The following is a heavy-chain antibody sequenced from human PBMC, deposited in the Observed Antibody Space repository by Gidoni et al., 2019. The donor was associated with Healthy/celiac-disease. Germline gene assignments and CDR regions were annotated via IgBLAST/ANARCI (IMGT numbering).Heavy chain of an antibody. Sequence: QVQLVESGGGVVQPGRSLRLSCAASGFTFSSYGMHWVRQAPGKGLEWVAVISYDGSNKYYADSVKGRFTISRDNSKNTLYLQMNSLRAEDTAVYYCAKDRVVVVAATTLDYYYGMDVWGQGTTVTVSS. CDR3: AKDRVVVVAATTLDYYYGMDV. V-gene: IGHV3-30*18. CDR2: ISYDGSNK. D-gene: IGHD2-15*01. CDR1: GFTFSSYG. J-gene: IGHJ6*02.